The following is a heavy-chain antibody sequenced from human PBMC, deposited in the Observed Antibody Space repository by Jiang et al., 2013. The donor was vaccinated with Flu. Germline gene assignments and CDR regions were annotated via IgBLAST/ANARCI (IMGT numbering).Heavy chain of an antibody. CDR1: GGSVSSGGYY. D-gene: IGHD1-1*01. CDR2: FYTSGNT. CDR3: ARGGTRRKKQGAFDI. V-gene: IGHV4-61*02. Sequence: GPGLVKSSETLSLTCTVSGGSVSSGGYYWSWIRQPAGKGLEWIGRFYTSGNTNYNPSLKSRVTISVDTSKNQFSLKLTSVTAADTAVYYCARGGTRRKKQGAFDIWGQGTMVTVSS. J-gene: IGHJ3*02.